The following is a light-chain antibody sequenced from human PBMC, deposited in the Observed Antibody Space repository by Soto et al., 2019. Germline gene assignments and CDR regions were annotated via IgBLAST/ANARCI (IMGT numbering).Light chain of an antibody. V-gene: IGLV2-14*03. CDR2: DVS. CDR3: SSYTSRDTYI. J-gene: IGLJ1*01. CDR1: SSDVGGYNY. Sequence: QSVLTQPASVSGSPGQSITISCTGTSSDVGGYNYVSWYQQHPGKAPKLMIFDVSHRPSGVSNHFSGSKSGNTASLTISGLQAEDEADYYCSSYTSRDTYIFGTGTKLTVL.